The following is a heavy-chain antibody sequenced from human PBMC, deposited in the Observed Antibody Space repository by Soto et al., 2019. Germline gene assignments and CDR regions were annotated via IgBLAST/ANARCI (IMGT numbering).Heavy chain of an antibody. D-gene: IGHD1-7*01. V-gene: IGHV3-74*01. CDR2: INGDGGTI. CDR3: TRAGNYYFAY. CDR1: GFTFSTSW. Sequence: EVQLVEAGGGLVQPGGSLRLSCAASGFTFSTSWIHWVRQAPGKGLVWVSRINGDGGTINYADSVKGRFTISRDNAKTTVYLQMNSLSADDTAVYYCTRAGNYYFAYWGQGTLVTVSS. J-gene: IGHJ4*02.